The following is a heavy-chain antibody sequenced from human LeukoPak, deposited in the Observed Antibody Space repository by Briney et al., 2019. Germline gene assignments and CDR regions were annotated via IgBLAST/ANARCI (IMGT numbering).Heavy chain of an antibody. V-gene: IGHV1-69*04. J-gene: IGHJ4*02. CDR1: GGTFSSYA. D-gene: IGHD3-22*01. CDR3: ARAGYYDSSGYSGG. Sequence: ASVKVSCKASGGTFSSYATSWVRQAPGQGLEWMGRIIPILGIANYAQKFQGRVTITAAKSTSTAYMELSSLRSEDTAVYYCARAGYYDSSGYSGGWGQGTLVTVSS. CDR2: IIPILGIA.